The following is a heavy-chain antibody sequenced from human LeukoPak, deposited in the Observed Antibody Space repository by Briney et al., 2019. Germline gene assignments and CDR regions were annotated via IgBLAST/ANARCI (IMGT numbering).Heavy chain of an antibody. Sequence: ASVKVSCKASGYTFTSYYMHWVRQAPGQGLEWMGIINPSGGSTSYAQKFQGRVTMTRDTSTSTVYMELSSLRSEDTAVYYCARARSGYSSGWYQFTYWGQGTRSPSPQ. CDR3: ARARSGYSSGWYQFTY. D-gene: IGHD6-19*01. V-gene: IGHV1-46*01. CDR1: GYTFTSYY. CDR2: INPSGGST. J-gene: IGHJ4*02.